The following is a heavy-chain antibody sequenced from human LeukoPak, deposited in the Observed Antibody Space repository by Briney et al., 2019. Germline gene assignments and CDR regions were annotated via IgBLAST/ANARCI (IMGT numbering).Heavy chain of an antibody. CDR1: GFTFTNYW. V-gene: IGHV3-7*01. CDR3: ARDNSFDY. CDR2: MNQDGSRK. J-gene: IGHJ4*02. Sequence: PGGSLRLSCAASGFTFTNYWMSWVRQAPGKGLEWVANMNQDGSRKNYVDSVKGRFTISRDNANNSLYLQMNILRAEDTAVYYCARDNSFDYWGQGTLVTVSS.